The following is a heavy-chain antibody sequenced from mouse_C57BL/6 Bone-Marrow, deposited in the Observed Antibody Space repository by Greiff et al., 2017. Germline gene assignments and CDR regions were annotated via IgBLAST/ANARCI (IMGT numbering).Heavy chain of an antibody. CDR2: IWSGGST. CDR1: GFSLTSYC. J-gene: IGHJ4*01. Sequence: QVQLQQSGPGLVQPSPSLSITCTVSGFSLTSYCVHWVRQPPGKGLEWLGVIWSGGSTDYNAAFISRLGISKDNSKSQVFFKMNSRQADDTAIYYCAKDGYDPYAMDYWGQGTSVTVSS. V-gene: IGHV2-4*01. D-gene: IGHD2-2*01. CDR3: AKDGYDPYAMDY.